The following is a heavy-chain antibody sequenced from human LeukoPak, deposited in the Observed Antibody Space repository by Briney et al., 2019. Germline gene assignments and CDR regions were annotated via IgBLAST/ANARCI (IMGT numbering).Heavy chain of an antibody. CDR2: IRGVIVGST. CDR3: ARGHYDVLAASYKWTPDY. CDR1: GFTFSSYA. V-gene: IGHV3-23*01. Sequence: GGSLRLSGAASGFTFSSYAMNWFRRPPGRGREGAPPIRGVIVGSTYYADSVKGRFTISRDNSKNTLYLQMNSLRVEDTAVYYCARGHYDVLAASYKWTPDYWGQGTLVTVSS. J-gene: IGHJ4*02. D-gene: IGHD3-9*01.